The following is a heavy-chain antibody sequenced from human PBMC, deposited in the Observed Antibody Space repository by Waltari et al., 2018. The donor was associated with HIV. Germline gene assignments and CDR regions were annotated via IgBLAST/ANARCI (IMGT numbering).Heavy chain of an antibody. V-gene: IGHV1-69*12. CDR2: IIPIFDTS. Sequence: QVQLVQSGAEVKKPGSSVKVSCKASGGTFSSYAISWMRQAPGQGLEWMGVIIPIFDTSNYAQKFQGRVTITADESTSTAYMELSSLRSDDTAVYYCARELKQLSPQDYDSPPRGFDIWGQGTMVTVSS. D-gene: IGHD3-22*01. J-gene: IGHJ3*02. CDR1: GGTFSSYA. CDR3: ARELKQLSPQDYDSPPRGFDI.